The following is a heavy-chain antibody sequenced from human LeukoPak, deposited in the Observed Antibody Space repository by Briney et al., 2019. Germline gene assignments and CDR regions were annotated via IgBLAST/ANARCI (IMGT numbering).Heavy chain of an antibody. CDR2: IRSKAHGGTT. CDR1: GFTFSKAW. Sequence: GGSLRLSCAASGFTFSKAWLHWGCQAPGKGLEWVGFIRSKAHGGTTEYAASVKGRFTISRDDSKCIAYLQMNSLKTEDTAVYYCTRANLSSWYRYYFDYWGQGTLVTVSS. CDR3: TRANLSSWYRYYFDY. J-gene: IGHJ4*02. D-gene: IGHD6-13*01. V-gene: IGHV3-49*04.